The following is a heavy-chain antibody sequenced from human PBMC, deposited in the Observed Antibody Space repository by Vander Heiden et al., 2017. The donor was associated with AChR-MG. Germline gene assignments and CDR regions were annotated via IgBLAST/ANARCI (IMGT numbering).Heavy chain of an antibody. Sequence: QVQLVESGGGVLQPGRSRRPPCAASGFTFSGYGMHWVRQAPGRGLEWVAVISYDGSNQYYADSVKGRFTISRDNSKNTLYLQMNSLRAEDTAVYYCAKVPYSKRTFNWFDPWGQGTLVTVSS. CDR1: GFTFSGYG. CDR3: AKVPYSKRTFNWFDP. D-gene: IGHD4-4*01. J-gene: IGHJ5*02. V-gene: IGHV3-30*18. CDR2: ISYDGSNQ.